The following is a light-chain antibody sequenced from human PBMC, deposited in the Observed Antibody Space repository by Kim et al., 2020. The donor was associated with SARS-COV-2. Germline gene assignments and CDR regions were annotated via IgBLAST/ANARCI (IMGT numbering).Light chain of an antibody. CDR3: QAWDSSTVV. CDR1: KWGDKY. CDR2: QDS. Sequence: VSPGHTASITCAGDKWGDKYACWYQQKPGQSPVLVIYQDSKRPSGIPELFSGSNSGNTATLTISGTQAMDEADYYCQAWDSSTVVFGGGTQLTVL. J-gene: IGLJ2*01. V-gene: IGLV3-1*01.